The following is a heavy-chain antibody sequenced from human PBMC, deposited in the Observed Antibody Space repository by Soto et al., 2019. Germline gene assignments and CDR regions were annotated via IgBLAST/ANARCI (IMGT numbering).Heavy chain of an antibody. D-gene: IGHD2-15*01. CDR3: AKGSRGHTNFYLDV. CDR1: GFSFGGFA. V-gene: IGHV3-23*01. CDR2: ISGSGATP. J-gene: IGHJ6*03. Sequence: EVSLLESGGGLVRPGGSLRLSCAASGFSFGGFAMVWVRQAPGKGLEWVSAISGSGATPFYADSVKGRFIVSRDNSQNTVHLQINSLRVEDTAVYYCAKGSRGHTNFYLDVWGKGTTVIVSS.